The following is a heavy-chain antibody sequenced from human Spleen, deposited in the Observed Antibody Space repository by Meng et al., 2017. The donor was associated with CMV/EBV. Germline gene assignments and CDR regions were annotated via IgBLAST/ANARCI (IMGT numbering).Heavy chain of an antibody. CDR1: GDTFNNHA. CDR2: IIPIFDTA. CDR3: ARDLTYGDFYGTFDY. V-gene: IGHV1-69*05. J-gene: IGHJ4*02. Sequence: SVKVSCKASGDTFNNHAISWVRQAPGQGLEWVGGIIPIFDTANYAQKFQGRVTITTDKSTSTAYMELSSLRSEDTAVYYCARDLTYGDFYGTFDYWGQGTLVTVSS. D-gene: IGHD4-17*01.